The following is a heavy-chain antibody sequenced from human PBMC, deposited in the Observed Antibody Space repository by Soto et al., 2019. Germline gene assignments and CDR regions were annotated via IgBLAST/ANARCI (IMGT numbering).Heavy chain of an antibody. CDR3: AKDLHLLGRSSSYFDY. J-gene: IGHJ4*02. V-gene: IGHV3-23*01. CDR2: ISGSGGST. Sequence: GGSLRLSCAASGFTFSSYAMSWVRQAPGKGLEWVSAISGSGGSTYYADSVKGRFTISRDNSKNTLYLQMNSLRAEDTAVYYCAKDLHLLGRSSSYFDYWGQGTLVTVSS. D-gene: IGHD6-13*01. CDR1: GFTFSSYA.